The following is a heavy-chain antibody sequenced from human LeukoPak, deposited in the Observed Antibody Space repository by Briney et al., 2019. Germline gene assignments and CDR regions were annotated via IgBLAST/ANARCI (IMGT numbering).Heavy chain of an antibody. V-gene: IGHV1-46*01. CDR2: INPSGGSA. CDR1: GYTFTSYY. Sequence: ASVKVSCKASGYTFTSYYMHWVRQAPGQGLEWMGIINPSGGSASYVQKFQGRVTMTRDTSTSTVYMELSSLRSEDTAVYYCARDSVDTAMVSTISTWGQGTLVTVSS. D-gene: IGHD5-18*01. CDR3: ARDSVDTAMVSTIST. J-gene: IGHJ5*02.